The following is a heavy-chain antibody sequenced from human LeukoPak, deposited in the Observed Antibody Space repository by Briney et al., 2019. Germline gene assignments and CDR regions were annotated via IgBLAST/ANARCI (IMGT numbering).Heavy chain of an antibody. J-gene: IGHJ4*02. D-gene: IGHD3-10*01. CDR1: GGSISSYY. CDR3: AGRLLWFGEFDDY. V-gene: IGHV4-59*08. Sequence: PSETLSLTCTVSGGSISSYYWSWIRQPPGKGLEWIGYIYYSGSTNYNPSLKSRVTISVDTSKNQFSLKLSSVTAADTAVYYCAGRLLWFGEFDDYWGQGTLVTVSS. CDR2: IYYSGST.